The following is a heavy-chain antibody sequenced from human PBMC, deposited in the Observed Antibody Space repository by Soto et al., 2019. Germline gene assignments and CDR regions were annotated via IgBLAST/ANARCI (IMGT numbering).Heavy chain of an antibody. D-gene: IGHD6-19*01. J-gene: IGHJ6*03. CDR3: ARVFRGSSGWQFYYYYYMDV. V-gene: IGHV4-34*01. CDR2: INHSGST. Sequence: SETLSLTCAVYGGSFSGYYWSWIRQPPGKGLEWIGEINHSGSTNYNPSLKSRVTISVDTSKNQFSLKLSSVTAADTAVYYCARVFRGSSGWQFYYYYYMDVWGKGTTVTVSS. CDR1: GGSFSGYY.